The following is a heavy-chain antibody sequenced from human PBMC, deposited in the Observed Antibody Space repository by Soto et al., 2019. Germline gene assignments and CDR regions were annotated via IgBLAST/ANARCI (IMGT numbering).Heavy chain of an antibody. CDR2: IYPGDSDT. V-gene: IGHV5-51*01. Sequence: PGESLKISCKGSGYSFTSYWIGWVRQMPGKGLEWMGIIYPGDSDTRYSPSFQGQVTISADKSISTAYLQWSSLKASDTAMYYCARHRDCSSTSCYVVAVYGMDVWGQGTTVTVSS. CDR1: GYSFTSYW. CDR3: ARHRDCSSTSCYVVAVYGMDV. J-gene: IGHJ6*02. D-gene: IGHD2-2*01.